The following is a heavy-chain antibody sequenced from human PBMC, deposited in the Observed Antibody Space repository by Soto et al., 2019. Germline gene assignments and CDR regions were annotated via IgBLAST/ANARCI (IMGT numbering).Heavy chain of an antibody. CDR2: INPSGGST. J-gene: IGHJ6*03. CDR3: ARDGSPDLIVVVPAAMGYYYYMDV. D-gene: IGHD2-2*01. Sequence: GASVKVSCKASGYTFTSYYMHWVRQAPGQGLEWMGIINPSGGSTSYAQKFQGRVTMTRDTSTSTVYMELSSLRSEDTAVYYCARDGSPDLIVVVPAAMGYYYYMDVWGKGTTVTVSS. CDR1: GYTFTSYY. V-gene: IGHV1-46*03.